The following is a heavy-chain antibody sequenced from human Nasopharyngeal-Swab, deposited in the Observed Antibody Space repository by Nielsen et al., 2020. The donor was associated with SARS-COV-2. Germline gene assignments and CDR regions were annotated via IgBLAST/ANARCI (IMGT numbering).Heavy chain of an antibody. Sequence: TGLEWASGISWNSGSIGYADSVKGRFTISRDNAKNSLYLQMNSLRAEDTALYYCAKVVAAHYYYYGMDVWGQGTTVTVSS. V-gene: IGHV3-9*01. D-gene: IGHD2-15*01. CDR2: ISWNSGSI. J-gene: IGHJ6*02. CDR3: AKVVAAHYYYYGMDV.